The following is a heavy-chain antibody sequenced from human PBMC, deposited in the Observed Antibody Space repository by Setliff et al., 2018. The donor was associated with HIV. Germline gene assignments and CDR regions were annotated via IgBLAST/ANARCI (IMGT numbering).Heavy chain of an antibody. CDR3: AKVLLFGVDVFDI. J-gene: IGHJ3*02. CDR2: VGAVGSPK. D-gene: IGHD3-10*02. V-gene: IGHV3-23*01. CDR1: GFSFSTYA. Sequence: QTGGSLRLSCAASGFSFSTYAMGWVRQAPGKGLEWVSTVGAVGSPKFYAESVKGRFTISKDNSKNTLYLQMTSLRDEDTAVYYCAKVLLFGVDVFDIWGQGTMVTVSS.